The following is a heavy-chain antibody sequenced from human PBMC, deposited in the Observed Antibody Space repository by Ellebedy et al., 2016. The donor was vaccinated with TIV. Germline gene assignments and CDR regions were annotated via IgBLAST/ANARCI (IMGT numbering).Heavy chain of an antibody. V-gene: IGHV4-39*07. CDR2: INYIGNS. Sequence: SETLSLTXTVSGGSISTSDYYWVWVRQPPGKGLEWIGSINYIGNSYYRPSLKSRVTISVDTSKNQFSLKLSSVTAADTAVYYCSREVRSTSHDWGQGTLVTVSS. J-gene: IGHJ4*02. D-gene: IGHD2-2*01. CDR1: GGSISTSDYY. CDR3: SREVRSTSHD.